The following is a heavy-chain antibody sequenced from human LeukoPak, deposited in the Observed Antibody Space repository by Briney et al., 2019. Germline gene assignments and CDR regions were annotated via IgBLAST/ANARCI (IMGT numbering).Heavy chain of an antibody. CDR2: INPNSGGT. CDR1: GYTFTGYY. Sequence: ASVKVSCKASGYTFTGYYMHWVRQAPGQGLEWMGWINPNSGGTNYAQKFQGRVTMTRDTSISTAYMELSRLRSDDTAVYYSARGGGVDIVATIRIDYWGQGTLVTVSS. CDR3: ARGGGVDIVATIRIDY. D-gene: IGHD5-12*01. V-gene: IGHV1-2*02. J-gene: IGHJ4*02.